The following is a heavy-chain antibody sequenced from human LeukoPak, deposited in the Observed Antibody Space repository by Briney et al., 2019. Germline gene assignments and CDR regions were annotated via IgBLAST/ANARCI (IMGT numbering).Heavy chain of an antibody. J-gene: IGHJ3*02. CDR2: IYSGGST. D-gene: IGHD2-21*02. CDR3: ARSAYCGGDCYADAFDI. V-gene: IGHV3-53*01. CDR1: GFTVSSNY. Sequence: GGSLRLSCAASGFTVSSNYMSWVRQAPGKGLEWVSVIYSGGSTYYADSVKGRFTISRDNSKNTLYLQMNSLRAADTAVYYCARSAYCGGDCYADAFDIWGQGTMVTASS.